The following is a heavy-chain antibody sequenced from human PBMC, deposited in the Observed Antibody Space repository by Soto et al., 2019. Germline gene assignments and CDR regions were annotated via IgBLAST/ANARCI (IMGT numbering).Heavy chain of an antibody. CDR2: IKQDGGEK. CDR1: GFIFSNFW. V-gene: IGHV3-7*04. Sequence: EVQLVESGGGLVQPGGSLRLSCAASGFIFSNFWMSWVRQAPGKGLEWVANIKQDGGEKYYVDSVKGRFTISRDNAKNSLYRQMNSLRGEDTAVYHCARAYCSGGSCSPGIYWGQGTLVTVSS. D-gene: IGHD2-15*01. CDR3: ARAYCSGGSCSPGIY. J-gene: IGHJ4*02.